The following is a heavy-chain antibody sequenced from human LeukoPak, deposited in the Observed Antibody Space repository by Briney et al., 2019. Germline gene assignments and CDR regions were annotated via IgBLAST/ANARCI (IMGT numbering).Heavy chain of an antibody. CDR1: GFTFSSYA. D-gene: IGHD3-3*01. J-gene: IGHJ4*02. Sequence: GGSLRLSCAASGFTFSSYAMSWVRQAPGKGLEWVSAISGSGGSTYYADSVKGRFTISRDNSKNTLYLQVNSLRAEDTAVYYCARDRTIFGVVISPIDYWGQGTLVTVSS. V-gene: IGHV3-23*01. CDR3: ARDRTIFGVVISPIDY. CDR2: ISGSGGST.